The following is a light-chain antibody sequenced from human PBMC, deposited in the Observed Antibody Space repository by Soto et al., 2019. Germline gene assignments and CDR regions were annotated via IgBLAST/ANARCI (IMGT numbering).Light chain of an antibody. CDR1: QSIRNW. CDR2: DAS. V-gene: IGKV1-5*01. Sequence: DIQMTQSPSTLSASIGDRVTITCRASQSIRNWLAWYQQKPGRAPKLLIFDASTSHSGVPSRFSGSGSGTEFTLTTSSMQPDDFATYYCQEYHSYTWTFGQGTKVDIK. CDR3: QEYHSYTWT. J-gene: IGKJ1*01.